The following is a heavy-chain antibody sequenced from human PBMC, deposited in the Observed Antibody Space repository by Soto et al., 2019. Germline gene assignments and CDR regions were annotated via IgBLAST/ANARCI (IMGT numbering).Heavy chain of an antibody. J-gene: IGHJ4*02. CDR3: ASLPSSSSGWLDY. CDR1: GGSISSSSYY. CDR2: IYYSGST. Sequence: SETLSLTCTVSGGSISSSSYYWGWIRQPPGKGLEWIGSIYYSGSTYYNPSLKSRVTISVDTSKNQFSLKLSSVTAADTAVYYCASLPSSSSGWLDYWGQGTLVTVSS. V-gene: IGHV4-39*01. D-gene: IGHD6-19*01.